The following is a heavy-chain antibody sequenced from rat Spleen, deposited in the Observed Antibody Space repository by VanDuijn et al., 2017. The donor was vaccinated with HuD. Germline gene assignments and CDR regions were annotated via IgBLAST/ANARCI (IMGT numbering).Heavy chain of an antibody. CDR2: ISYDGGST. CDR1: GFIFTDFF. D-gene: IGHD1-3*01. J-gene: IGHJ2*01. Sequence: EVQLVESDGGLVQPGRSLKLSCTASGFIFTDFFMAWVRQAPTKGLEWVATISYDGGSTYYRDSVKGRFTISRDSTESTLYLQMDSLRSEDTATYYCARHGGDYGSYFDYWGQGVMVTVSS. V-gene: IGHV5-29*01. CDR3: ARHGGDYGSYFDY.